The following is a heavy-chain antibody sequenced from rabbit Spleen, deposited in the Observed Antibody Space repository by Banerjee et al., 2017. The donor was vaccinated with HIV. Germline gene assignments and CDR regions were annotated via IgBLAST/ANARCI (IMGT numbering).Heavy chain of an antibody. CDR1: GFSFSNGYV. J-gene: IGHJ6*01. Sequence: QEQLEESGGDLVKPEGSLTLTCTASGFSFSNGYVMCWVRQAPGKGLGWISCIAGSSSGFTYFAAWAKGRFTISKTSSTTVTLQMTRLTAADTAAYFCARDASSSFSSYGMDLWGPGTLVTVS. V-gene: IGHV1S45*01. CDR3: ARDASSSFSSYGMDL. D-gene: IGHD8-1*01. CDR2: IAGSSSGFT.